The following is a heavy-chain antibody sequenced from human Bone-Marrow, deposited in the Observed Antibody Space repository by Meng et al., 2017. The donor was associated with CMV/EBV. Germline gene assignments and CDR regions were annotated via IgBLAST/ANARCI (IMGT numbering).Heavy chain of an antibody. CDR2: IKQDGSEK. J-gene: IGHJ4*02. V-gene: IGHV3-7*01. CDR3: ARIDRGGYDYYLDY. Sequence: GGSLRLSCAASGFTFSSYWMSWVRQAPGKGLGWVANIKQDGSEKYYVDSVKGRFTISRDNAKNSLYLQMNSLRAEDTAVYYCARIDRGGYDYYLDYWGQGTLVTVSS. D-gene: IGHD5-24*01. CDR1: GFTFSSYW.